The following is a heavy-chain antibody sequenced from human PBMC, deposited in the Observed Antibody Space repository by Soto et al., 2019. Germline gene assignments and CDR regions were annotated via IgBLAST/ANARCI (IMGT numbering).Heavy chain of an antibody. CDR2: ISGSGGST. CDR1: GFTFSSYA. Sequence: EVQLLESGGGLVQPGGSLRLSCAASGFTFSSYAMSWVRQAPGKGLEWVSAISGSGGSTYYADSVKGRFTISRDNSKNTLYLHMNRLRAEDTAVYYCAKDWLAVRGEPPTDWGQGTLVTVSS. D-gene: IGHD3-10*01. V-gene: IGHV3-23*01. J-gene: IGHJ4*02. CDR3: AKDWLAVRGEPPTD.